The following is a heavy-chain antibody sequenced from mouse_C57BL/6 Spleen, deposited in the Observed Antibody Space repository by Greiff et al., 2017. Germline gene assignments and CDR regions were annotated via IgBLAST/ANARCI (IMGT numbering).Heavy chain of an antibody. Sequence: VQLQQSGAELVKPGASVKLSCTASGFNIKDDYMHWVKQRPEQGLEWIGWIDPENGDTEYAAKFQGKATITSDTSSNTAYMQLSSLTSEDTAVDYCTKNGGCSGWFAYWGQGTLVTVSA. CDR1: GFNIKDDY. J-gene: IGHJ3*01. V-gene: IGHV14-4*01. CDR2: IDPENGDT. CDR3: TKNGGCSGWFAY. D-gene: IGHD1-1*02.